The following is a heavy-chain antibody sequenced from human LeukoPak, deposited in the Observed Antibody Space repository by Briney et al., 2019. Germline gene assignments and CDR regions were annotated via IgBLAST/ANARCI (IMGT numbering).Heavy chain of an antibody. CDR1: GFTFSSYA. D-gene: IGHD3-10*01. V-gene: IGHV3-23*01. CDR2: ISGSRGST. J-gene: IGHJ4*02. Sequence: PGGSLRLSCAASGFTFSSYAMSWVRQAPGKGLEWVSAISGSRGSTYYADSVKGRFTISRDNSKNTLYLQMNSLRAEDTAVYYCAKGMGEHLWSGALDYWGQGTLVTVSS. CDR3: AKGMGEHLWSGALDY.